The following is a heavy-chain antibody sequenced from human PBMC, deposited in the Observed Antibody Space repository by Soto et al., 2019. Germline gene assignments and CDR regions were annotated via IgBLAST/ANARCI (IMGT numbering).Heavy chain of an antibody. CDR1: GYTLTELS. V-gene: IGHV1-24*01. J-gene: IGHJ5*02. D-gene: IGHD1-26*01. CDR2: FDPEDGET. CDR3: ASELLGYNWFDP. Sequence: ASVKVSCKVSGYTLTELSMHWVRQAPGKGLEWMGGFDPEDGETIYAQKFQGRVTMTEDTSTDTAYMELSSLRSGDTAVYYCASELLGYNWFDPWGQGTLVTVSS.